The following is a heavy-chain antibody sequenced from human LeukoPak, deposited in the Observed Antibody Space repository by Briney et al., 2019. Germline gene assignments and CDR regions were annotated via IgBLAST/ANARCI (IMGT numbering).Heavy chain of an antibody. D-gene: IGHD3-10*01. V-gene: IGHV3-11*06. CDR3: ARDRLDYYGSGSYSTIYYFDY. J-gene: IGHJ4*02. Sequence: GGSLRLSCAASGFTFSDYYMSWIRQAPGKGLEWVSYISSSSSYTNYADSVKGRFTISRDNAKNSLYLQMNSLRAEDTAVYYCARDRLDYYGSGSYSTIYYFDYWGPGTLVTVSS. CDR2: ISSSSSYT. CDR1: GFTFSDYY.